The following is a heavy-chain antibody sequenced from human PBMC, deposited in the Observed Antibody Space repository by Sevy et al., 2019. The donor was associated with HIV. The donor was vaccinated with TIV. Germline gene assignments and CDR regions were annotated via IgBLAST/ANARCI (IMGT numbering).Heavy chain of an antibody. J-gene: IGHJ4*02. CDR3: AKGPEDSNGHY. CDR1: GFTLRSYA. CDR2: ISGSGGST. V-gene: IGHV3-23*01. Sequence: GGSLRLSCAASGFTLRSYAMSWVRQAPGKGLGWVSGISGSGGSTYYADSVKGRFTISRDNSKNTLYLQMNSLRAEDTAVYYCAKGPEDSNGHYWGQRTLVTVSS. D-gene: IGHD2-15*01.